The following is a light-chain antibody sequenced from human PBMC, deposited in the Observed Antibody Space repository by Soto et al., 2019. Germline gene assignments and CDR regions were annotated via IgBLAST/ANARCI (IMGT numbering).Light chain of an antibody. CDR1: QSVSSY. J-gene: IGKJ3*01. CDR2: DAS. CDR3: QQRGNWPFVST. V-gene: IGKV3-11*01. Sequence: EIVLTQSPATLSLSPGERATLSCRASQSVSSYLAWYQQKPGQAPRLLIYDASNRATGIPAKFSGSGSGTDFTLTISSLEPEDFAVYYCQQRGNWPFVSTFGPGTKVDIK.